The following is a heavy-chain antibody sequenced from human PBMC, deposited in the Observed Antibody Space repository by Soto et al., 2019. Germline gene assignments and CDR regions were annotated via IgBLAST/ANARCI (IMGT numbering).Heavy chain of an antibody. D-gene: IGHD1-7*01. CDR3: ARRARGLWNYPPISV. CDR1: GGSFSGYD. V-gene: IGHV4-34*01. J-gene: IGHJ4*02. Sequence: PAETLSLTCAVYGGSFSGYDWSWIRQPPGKGLEWMGEINHSGSTNYNPSLKSRVTISVDTSKNQFSLKLSSVPAADTAVYYCARRARGLWNYPPISVWGQGTLVTVSS. CDR2: INHSGST.